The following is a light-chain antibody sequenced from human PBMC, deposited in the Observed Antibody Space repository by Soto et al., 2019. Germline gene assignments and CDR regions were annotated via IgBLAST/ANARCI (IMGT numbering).Light chain of an antibody. CDR3: QHYDGSPRT. CDR2: GVF. J-gene: IGKJ2*01. Sequence: ETVLTQSPGTVSLSPGERATLSCTTSQTVNSDYLAWYQQKPGQVPRLLIYGVFNRATGIPDRFSGSGSGTYFTLTISGLEPEDSAVYYCQHYDGSPRTFGQGTNLEI. V-gene: IGKV3-20*01. CDR1: QTVNSDY.